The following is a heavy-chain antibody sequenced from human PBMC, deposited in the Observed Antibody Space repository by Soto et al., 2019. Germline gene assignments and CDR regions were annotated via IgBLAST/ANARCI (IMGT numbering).Heavy chain of an antibody. CDR3: ARERGSSQSFDH. CDR1: GFTFSSYG. Sequence: QVQLVESGGGVVQPGRSLRLSCAASGFTFSSYGMHWVRQAPGKGLGWVAVIGYDGSNKYYADSVKGRFTISRDNSKNTLYLQMNSLRAEDTAVYSCARERGSSQSFDHWGQGTLVTVSS. CDR2: IGYDGSNK. D-gene: IGHD6-13*01. J-gene: IGHJ5*02. V-gene: IGHV3-33*01.